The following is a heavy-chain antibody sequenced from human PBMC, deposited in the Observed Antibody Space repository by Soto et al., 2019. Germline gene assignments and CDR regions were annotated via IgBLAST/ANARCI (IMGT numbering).Heavy chain of an antibody. Sequence: QVQLVQSGAEEKKPGASVKVSCKASGYTFTSYAMHWVRQAPGQRLEWMGWINAGNGNTKYSQKFQGRVTITRDTSARTAYMELSSLRSEDTAVYYCARVTGWYFPDYWGQGTLVTVSS. D-gene: IGHD6-19*01. CDR1: GYTFTSYA. J-gene: IGHJ4*02. V-gene: IGHV1-3*05. CDR2: INAGNGNT. CDR3: ARVTGWYFPDY.